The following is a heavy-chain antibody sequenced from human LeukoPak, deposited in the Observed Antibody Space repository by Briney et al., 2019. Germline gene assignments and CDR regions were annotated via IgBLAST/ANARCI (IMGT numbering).Heavy chain of an antibody. D-gene: IGHD5-24*01. V-gene: IGHV3-74*01. J-gene: IGHJ4*02. CDR1: GYTFSSYW. CDR3: ARGEMVQVY. Sequence: GGSLRLSCAASGYTFSSYWMHWVRQAPGKGLVWVSRINTDGSTTSYADSVKGRFTISRDNAKNTLYLQMNSLRADDTAVYYCARGEMVQVYWGQGTLVTVSS. CDR2: INTDGSTT.